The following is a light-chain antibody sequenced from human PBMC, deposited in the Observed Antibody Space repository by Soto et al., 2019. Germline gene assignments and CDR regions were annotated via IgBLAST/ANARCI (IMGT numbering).Light chain of an antibody. CDR2: DAS. J-gene: IGKJ4*01. CDR1: QSVRAY. CDR3: QQRSTWPLT. Sequence: EIVLTQSPGTLSLSAGERATLSCRASQSVRAYLAWYQQKSGQAPGLLIYDASNRATGIPARFSGSGSGTDFTLSISSLEPEDFAVYYCQQRSTWPLTFGGGTKVDIK. V-gene: IGKV3-11*01.